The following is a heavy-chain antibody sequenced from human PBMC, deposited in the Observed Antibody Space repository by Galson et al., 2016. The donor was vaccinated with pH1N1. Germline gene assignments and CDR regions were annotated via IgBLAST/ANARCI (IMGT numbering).Heavy chain of an antibody. Sequence: PALVKPTQTLTLTCTVSGFSLDTSGVGVGWIRQPPGKALEWLGDICWNDEKRYRPTLRNTLPITKDASKNQVVLTMTNVDPVDTATYFCEHRRSPYVVFCGGPNWFDSWGQGTLVIVSS. D-gene: IGHD3-3*01. J-gene: IGHJ5*01. CDR2: ICWNDEK. CDR1: GFSLDTSGVG. CDR3: EHRRSPYVVFCGGPNWFDS. V-gene: IGHV2-5*01.